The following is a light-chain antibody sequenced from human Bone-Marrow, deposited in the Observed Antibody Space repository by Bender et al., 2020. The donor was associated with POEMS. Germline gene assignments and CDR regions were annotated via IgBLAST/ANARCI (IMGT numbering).Light chain of an antibody. Sequence: QSALTQPASVSGSPGQSITISCTGTSNDVGGYNYVSWYQQHPGKAPKVMIYDVNNRPSGVSNRFSGSKSGTSASLAISGLQSEDEADYYCAAWDDSLNGVLFGGGTKLTVL. CDR3: AAWDDSLNGVL. V-gene: IGLV2-14*01. CDR1: SNDVGGYNY. CDR2: DVN. J-gene: IGLJ2*01.